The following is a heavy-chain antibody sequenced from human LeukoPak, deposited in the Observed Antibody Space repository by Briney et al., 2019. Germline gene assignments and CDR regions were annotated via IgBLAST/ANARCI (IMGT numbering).Heavy chain of an antibody. V-gene: IGHV3-23*01. Sequence: GGSLRLSCAASGFIFSNYGMSWVRQAPGQGLEWVSGISGSGRSTYYADSVRGRFTISRDNSKNTLFLQMSSLRAEDTAKYYCAKDPDDFWSAYFDFWGQGAVVIVSS. CDR3: AKDPDDFWSAYFDF. CDR2: ISGSGRST. J-gene: IGHJ4*02. CDR1: GFIFSNYG. D-gene: IGHD3-3*01.